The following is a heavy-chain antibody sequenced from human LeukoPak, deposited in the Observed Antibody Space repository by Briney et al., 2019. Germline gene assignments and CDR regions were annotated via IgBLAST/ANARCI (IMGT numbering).Heavy chain of an antibody. D-gene: IGHD6-13*01. CDR1: GGSIRGYS. V-gene: IGHV4-59*12. CDR2: MYKDGST. Sequence: PSETLSLTCSVSGGSIRGYSWSWIRQPPGKGLEWIGYMYKDGSTKYNPSLKSRVTVSVDTSKNQFSLKLSSVTAADTAVYYCARVHSSSWFDAFDIWGQGTMVTVSS. J-gene: IGHJ3*02. CDR3: ARVHSSSWFDAFDI.